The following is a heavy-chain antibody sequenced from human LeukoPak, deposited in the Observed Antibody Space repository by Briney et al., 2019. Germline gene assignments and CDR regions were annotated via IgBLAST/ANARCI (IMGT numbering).Heavy chain of an antibody. D-gene: IGHD2-2*01. CDR3: ASHCSSTSCPPED. CDR2: INHSGST. J-gene: IGHJ4*02. V-gene: IGHV4-34*01. CDR1: GGSFSGYY. Sequence: SETLSLTCAVYGGSFSGYYWSWIRQPPGKGLEWIGEINHSGSTNYNPSLKSRVTISVDTSKNQFSLKLSSVTAADTAVYYCASHCSSTSCPPEDWGQGTLVTVSS.